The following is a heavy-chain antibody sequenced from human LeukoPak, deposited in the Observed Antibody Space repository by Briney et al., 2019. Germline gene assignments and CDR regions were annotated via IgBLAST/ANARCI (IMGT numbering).Heavy chain of an antibody. CDR2: IYYSGST. CDR1: GGSFSGYY. D-gene: IGHD3-22*01. Sequence: SETLSLTCAVYGGSFSGYYWSWIRQHPGKGLEWIGYIYYSGSTYYNPSLKSRVTISVDTSKNQFSLKLSSVTAADTAVYYCARGNYYDSDAFDIWGQGTMVTVSS. V-gene: IGHV4-31*11. CDR3: ARGNYYDSDAFDI. J-gene: IGHJ3*02.